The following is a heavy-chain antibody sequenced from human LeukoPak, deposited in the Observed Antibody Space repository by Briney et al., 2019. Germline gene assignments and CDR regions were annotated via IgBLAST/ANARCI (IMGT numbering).Heavy chain of an antibody. CDR3: ARGGGCYDSSGYYRAFDI. V-gene: IGHV1-46*01. J-gene: IGHJ3*02. D-gene: IGHD3-22*01. CDR2: INPSGGST. Sequence: ASVKVSCKASGYTFTSYYMHWVRQAPGQGLEWMGIINPSGGSTSYARKFQGRVTMTRDTSTSTVYMELSSLRSEDTAVYYCARGGGCYDSSGYYRAFDIWGQGTMVTVSS. CDR1: GYTFTSYY.